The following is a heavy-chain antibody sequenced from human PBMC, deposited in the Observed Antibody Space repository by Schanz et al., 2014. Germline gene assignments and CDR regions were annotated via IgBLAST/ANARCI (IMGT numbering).Heavy chain of an antibody. Sequence: EVQMLESGGGLIQPGGSLRLSCAVSGFTVSTNYMSWVRQAPGKGLEWVSSLYIGGGSTRYADSVKGRFIISRDSSKNTLFLQMNSLRPEDTALYFCARDEGRDGYNLAFDVWGQGTLVTVSS. CDR2: LYIGGGST. CDR1: GFTVSTNY. CDR3: ARDEGRDGYNLAFDV. D-gene: IGHD5-12*01. J-gene: IGHJ3*01. V-gene: IGHV3-53*01.